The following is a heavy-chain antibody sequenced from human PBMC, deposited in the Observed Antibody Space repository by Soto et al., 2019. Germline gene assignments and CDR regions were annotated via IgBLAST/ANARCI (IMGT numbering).Heavy chain of an antibody. J-gene: IGHJ4*02. CDR1: GGTFSSHS. CDR2: IITLFGTA. CDR3: AREVGYGDFTAALLD. D-gene: IGHD4-17*01. V-gene: IGHV1-69*01. Sequence: VQLMQSGAEVKQPGSSVKVSCKASGGTFSSHSINWVRQAPGQGLEWMGGIITLFGTANYAQNFQGRVTITADQSTSTAYMELNSLRSDDTAVYYCAREVGYGDFTAALLDWGQGTLVNVSS.